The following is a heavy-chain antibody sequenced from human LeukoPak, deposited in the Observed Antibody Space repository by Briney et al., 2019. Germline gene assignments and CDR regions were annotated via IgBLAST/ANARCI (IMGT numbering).Heavy chain of an antibody. CDR1: GGTFSSYA. Sequence: SVKVSCKASGGTFSSYAIIWVRQAPGQGLEWMGGIIPIFGTANYAQKFQGRVTITTDESTSTAYMELSSLRSEDTAVYYCARDTKARTAAFDIWGQGTMVTVSS. J-gene: IGHJ3*02. V-gene: IGHV1-69*05. CDR2: IIPIFGTA. CDR3: ARDTKARTAAFDI. D-gene: IGHD6-6*01.